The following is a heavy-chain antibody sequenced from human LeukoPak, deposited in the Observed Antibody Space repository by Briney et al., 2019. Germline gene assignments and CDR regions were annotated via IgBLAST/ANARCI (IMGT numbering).Heavy chain of an antibody. V-gene: IGHV4-30-2*01. D-gene: IGHD6-13*01. CDR3: ARAVWEQQLVPLYFDY. CDR1: GGSISSGGYY. J-gene: IGHJ4*02. Sequence: PSETLSLTCTVSGGSISSGGYYWSWIRQPPGKGLEWIGYIHHSGNTYYNSSLKSRVTISVDRSKNQFSLKLSSVTAADTAVYYCARAVWEQQLVPLYFDYWGQGTLVTVSS. CDR2: IHHSGNT.